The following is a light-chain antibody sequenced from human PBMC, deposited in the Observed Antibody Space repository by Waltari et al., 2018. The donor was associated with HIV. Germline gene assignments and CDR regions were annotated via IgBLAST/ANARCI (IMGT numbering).Light chain of an antibody. CDR2: GSN. J-gene: IGLJ3*02. CDR3: AAWDDSLSGRV. Sequence: QCVLTQSPSASGTPGQRVTISCSGSSSNIGSNYVYWYQQLPGTAPKLLIYGSNQRPPGVPDRFSGSKSGTSASLAISGLRSEDEADYYCAAWDDSLSGRVFGGGTKLTVL. V-gene: IGLV1-47*01. CDR1: SSNIGSNY.